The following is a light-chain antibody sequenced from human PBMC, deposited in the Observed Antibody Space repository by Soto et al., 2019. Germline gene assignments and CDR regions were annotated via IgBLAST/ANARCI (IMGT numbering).Light chain of an antibody. CDR1: QSISNR. V-gene: IGKV1-5*01. CDR3: QQYNSYPWT. Sequence: DIQMTQSPSTLSASVVDGVTITCRASQSISNRLAWYQQKPGKAPKYLIYDASSLDSGAPSRFSGSGSGTEFTLSISSLQPDDFATYYCQQYNSYPWTFGQGTKVEIK. J-gene: IGKJ1*01. CDR2: DAS.